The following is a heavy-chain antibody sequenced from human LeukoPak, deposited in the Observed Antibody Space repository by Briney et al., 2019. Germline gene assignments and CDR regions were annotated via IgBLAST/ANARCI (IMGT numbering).Heavy chain of an antibody. CDR1: GGTFSSYA. CDR3: ARGVAVAGPWFDP. V-gene: IGHV1-69*06. J-gene: IGHJ5*02. CDR2: IIPIFGTA. Sequence: SVKVSCKASGGTFSSYAISWVRQAPGRGLEWMGRIIPIFGTANYAQKFQGRVTITADKSTGTAYMELSSLRSEDTAVYYCARGVAVAGPWFDPWGQGTLVTVSS. D-gene: IGHD6-19*01.